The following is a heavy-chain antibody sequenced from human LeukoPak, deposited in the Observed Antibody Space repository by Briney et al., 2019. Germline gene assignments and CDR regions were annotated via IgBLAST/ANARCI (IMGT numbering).Heavy chain of an antibody. J-gene: IGHJ5*02. Sequence: GSLRLSCAASGFTFSNTWMSWVRQPPGKGLEWIGEINHSGSTNYNPSLKSRVTISVDTSKNQFSLKLSSVTAADTAVYYCARGLSNTMVRSGWFDPWGQGTLVTVSS. D-gene: IGHD3-10*01. CDR3: ARGLSNTMVRSGWFDP. V-gene: IGHV4-34*01. CDR2: INHSGST. CDR1: GFTFSNTW.